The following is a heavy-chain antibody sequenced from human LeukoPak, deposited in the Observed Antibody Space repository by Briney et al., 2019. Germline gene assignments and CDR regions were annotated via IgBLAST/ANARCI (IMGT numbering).Heavy chain of an antibody. CDR2: IYPGDSDA. Sequence: GESLKISCKGSGYSFSSYWIAWVRQMPGKGLEWMGIIYPGDSDAKYSPSFQGQVTISVDKSISTAYLQWNSLWASDTAMYDCAGQDIVAVADTTRAFDIWGQGTMVTVSS. D-gene: IGHD2-15*01. CDR3: AGQDIVAVADTTRAFDI. J-gene: IGHJ3*02. CDR1: GYSFSSYW. V-gene: IGHV5-51*01.